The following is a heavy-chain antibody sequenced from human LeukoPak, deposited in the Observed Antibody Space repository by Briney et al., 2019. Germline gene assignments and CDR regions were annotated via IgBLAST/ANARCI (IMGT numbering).Heavy chain of an antibody. D-gene: IGHD6-13*01. CDR1: GYSFTSYW. CDR2: IYPGDSDT. Sequence: GESLKISCKGSGYSFTSYWIGWVRQMPGKGLEWMGIIYPGDSDTRYSPSFQGQVTMSADKSISPAYLQWSSLKASDTAMYYCARLYTSSWYPAGYYYYYYMDVWGKGTTVTVSS. V-gene: IGHV5-51*01. CDR3: ARLYTSSWYPAGYYYYYYMDV. J-gene: IGHJ6*03.